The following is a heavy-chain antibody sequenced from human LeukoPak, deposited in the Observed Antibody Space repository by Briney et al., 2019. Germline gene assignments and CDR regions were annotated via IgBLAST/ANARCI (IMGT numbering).Heavy chain of an antibody. D-gene: IGHD1-26*01. Sequence: SVKVSCKASGGTFSSYAISWVRQAPGQGLEWMGRIIPILGIANYAQKFQGRVTITADKSTSTAYMELSSLRSEDTAVYYCACDDEVGAIDYWGQGTLVTVSS. CDR3: ACDDEVGAIDY. V-gene: IGHV1-69*04. J-gene: IGHJ4*02. CDR2: IIPILGIA. CDR1: GGTFSSYA.